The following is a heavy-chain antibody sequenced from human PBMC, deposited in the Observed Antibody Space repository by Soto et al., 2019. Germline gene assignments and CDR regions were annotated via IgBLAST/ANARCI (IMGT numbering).Heavy chain of an antibody. CDR3: AKDIARYQLVLITEGMDV. V-gene: IGHV3-9*01. Sequence: EVQLVESGGGLVQPGRSQRLSCAASGFSFEDYGMHWVRQAPGKGLEWVSSVSWNSRNIAYADSVKGRFTVSRDNAKNSLYLQMNSLRPEDTALYYCAKDIARYQLVLITEGMDVWGQGTTVTVSS. CDR2: VSWNSRNI. D-gene: IGHD3-10*01. J-gene: IGHJ6*02. CDR1: GFSFEDYG.